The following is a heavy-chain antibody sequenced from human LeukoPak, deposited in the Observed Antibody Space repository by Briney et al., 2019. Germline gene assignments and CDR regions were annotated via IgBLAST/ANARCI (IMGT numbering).Heavy chain of an antibody. V-gene: IGHV4-59*01. CDR2: LTFSGGT. Sequence: SETLSLTCTVSGASISSSNWNWIWQAPGKGLEWIGYLTFSGGTNYHPSLGSRVTISLDMSKNQFSLKLTSVTAADTAIYYCARDSVYATNWYDPWGQGTLVTVSS. CDR1: GASISSSN. CDR3: ARDSVYATNWYDP. D-gene: IGHD2-8*01. J-gene: IGHJ5*02.